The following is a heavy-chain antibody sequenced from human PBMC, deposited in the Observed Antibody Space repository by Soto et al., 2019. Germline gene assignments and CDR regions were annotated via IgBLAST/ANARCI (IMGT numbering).Heavy chain of an antibody. J-gene: IGHJ4*02. V-gene: IGHV3-23*01. D-gene: IGHD6-19*01. CDR1: GFTFSSYA. CDR3: AKAQWLVPDGVLRYFDY. CDR2: ISGSGGRT. Sequence: EVQLLESGGGLVQPGGSLRLSCAASGFTFSSYAMSWVRQAPGKGLEWVSAISGSGGRTYYVDSVQGRFTIYRDNSNNTLDLQMNSRRAEDTAVYYCAKAQWLVPDGVLRYFDYWGQGTLVTVSS.